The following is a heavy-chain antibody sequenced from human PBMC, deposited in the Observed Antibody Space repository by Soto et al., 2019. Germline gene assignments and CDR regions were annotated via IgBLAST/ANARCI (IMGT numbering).Heavy chain of an antibody. D-gene: IGHD6-13*01. CDR3: ASMRGLYSSSWYFDY. CDR2: IYYSGST. V-gene: IGHV4-59*01. CDR1: GGSISSYY. J-gene: IGHJ4*02. Sequence: SATLSLTCTVSGGSISSYYWSWIRQPPGKGLEWIGYIYYSGSTNYNPSLKSRVTISVDTSKNQFSLKLSSVTAADTAVYYCASMRGLYSSSWYFDYWGQGTLVTVSS.